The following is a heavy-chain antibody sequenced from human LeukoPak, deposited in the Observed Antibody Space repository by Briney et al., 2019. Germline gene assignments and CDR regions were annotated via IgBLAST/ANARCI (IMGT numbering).Heavy chain of an antibody. J-gene: IGHJ4*02. D-gene: IGHD3-10*01. CDR2: IGWSSGSI. CDR3: ARDMEGSGRFSPLDY. V-gene: IGHV3-9*01. CDR1: GFTFDDYA. Sequence: GRSLRLSCAASGFTFDDYAMHWVRQAPGKGLEWVSGIGWSSGSIGYADSVKGRFTISRDNAKNSLYLQMNSLRPEDTAFYYCARDMEGSGRFSPLDYWGQGALVTVSS.